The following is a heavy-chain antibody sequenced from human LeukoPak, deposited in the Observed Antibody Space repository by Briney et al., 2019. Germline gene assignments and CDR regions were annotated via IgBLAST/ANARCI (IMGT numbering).Heavy chain of an antibody. J-gene: IGHJ5*02. V-gene: IGHV1-18*01. CDR2: IKSNNGNT. CDR3: ARRQIADDSGSFYGS. CDR1: DYTFTTKG. Sequence: ASVKVSCKASDYTFTTKGISWVRQAPGQGLEWMGWIKSNNGNTNYAQKLQGRITLTIDTSTSTAYMELRSLRSDDTAVYYCARRQIADDSGSFYGSWGQGTQVTVPS. D-gene: IGHD1-26*01.